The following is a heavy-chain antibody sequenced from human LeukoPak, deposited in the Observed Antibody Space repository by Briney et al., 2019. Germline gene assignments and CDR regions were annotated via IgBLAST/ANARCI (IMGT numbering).Heavy chain of an antibody. J-gene: IGHJ3*01. V-gene: IGHV3-73*01. CDR3: CTFDRFAAFDL. CDR2: ITNNAKTYAT. Sequence: GGSLRLSCAASGFTLSGSAMHWVRQASGKGLEWVGRITNNAKTYATAYAASVKGRFTISRDVSKNTAYLLMNSLKTEDTAAYYCCTFDRFAAFDLWGQGTMVTVSS. CDR1: GFTLSGSA. D-gene: IGHD3-22*01.